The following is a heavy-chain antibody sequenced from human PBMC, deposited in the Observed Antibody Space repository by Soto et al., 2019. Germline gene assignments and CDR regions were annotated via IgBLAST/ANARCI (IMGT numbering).Heavy chain of an antibody. V-gene: IGHV1-46*01. J-gene: IGHJ4*02. CDR2: INPSGGST. Sequence: QVQLVQSGAEVKKPGASVKVSCKASGYTFTSYYMHWVRQAPGQGLEWMGIINPSGGSTSYAQKFQGRVTMTRDTSTSKVYMELSSLRSEDTAVYYCARAEGYSSSWYLTPFDYWGQGTLVTVSS. CDR3: ARAEGYSSSWYLTPFDY. D-gene: IGHD6-13*01. CDR1: GYTFTSYY.